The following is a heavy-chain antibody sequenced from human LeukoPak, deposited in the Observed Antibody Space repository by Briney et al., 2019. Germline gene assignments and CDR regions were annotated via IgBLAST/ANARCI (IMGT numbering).Heavy chain of an antibody. J-gene: IGHJ6*03. Sequence: PSETLSLTCVVYGGSFSSYYWSWIRQPPGKGLEWVGYIDYSGSTNYNPSLKSRVTISVDTSKNQFSLKLSSVTAADTAVYYCAGTYRYNYYYYMDVWGKGTTFTISS. CDR1: GGSFSSYY. CDR3: AGTYRYNYYYYMDV. V-gene: IGHV4-59*01. CDR2: IDYSGST. D-gene: IGHD1-1*01.